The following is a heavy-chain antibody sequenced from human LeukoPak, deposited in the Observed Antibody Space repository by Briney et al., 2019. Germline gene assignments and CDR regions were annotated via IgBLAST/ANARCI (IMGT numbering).Heavy chain of an antibody. CDR2: ISAYNCNT. V-gene: IGHV1-18*01. D-gene: IGHD3-9*01. CDR1: GYTFTSYG. J-gene: IGHJ6*03. Sequence: GASVKVSCKASGYTFTSYGISWVRQAPGQGLEWMGWISAYNCNTNYAQRLQGRVTMTTDTSTSTAYMELRSLRSDDTAVYYCARIFSARSYYYYYMDVWGKGTTVTVSS. CDR3: ARIFSARSYYYYYMDV.